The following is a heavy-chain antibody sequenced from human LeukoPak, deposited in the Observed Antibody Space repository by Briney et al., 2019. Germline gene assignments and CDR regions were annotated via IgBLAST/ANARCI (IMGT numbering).Heavy chain of an antibody. D-gene: IGHD6-13*01. J-gene: IGHJ4*02. CDR2: LVDDGNKK. Sequence: GGSLRLSCASSGFTLDIYWINWVREAPGKGLEWVVNLVDDGNKKNYVDSVKGRFTISRDNVKSSLYLQMNSLRVEDTAVYYCARGRGIALWGQGTLVTVSS. CDR3: ARGRGIAL. V-gene: IGHV3-7*01. CDR1: GFTLDIYW.